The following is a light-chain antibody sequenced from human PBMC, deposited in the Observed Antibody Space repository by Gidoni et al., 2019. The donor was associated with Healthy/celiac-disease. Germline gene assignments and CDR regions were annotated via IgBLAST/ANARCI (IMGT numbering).Light chain of an antibody. Sequence: DIQMTHSPSSLSASVGDRVTITCQASQDISNYLNWYQQKPGKAPKLLIYDASKLETGVPSRFSGSGSGTDFTFNISSMQPEDIATYYCQQYDNRPLTFGPGTKVDSK. CDR2: DAS. CDR3: QQYDNRPLT. V-gene: IGKV1-33*01. J-gene: IGKJ3*01. CDR1: QDISNY.